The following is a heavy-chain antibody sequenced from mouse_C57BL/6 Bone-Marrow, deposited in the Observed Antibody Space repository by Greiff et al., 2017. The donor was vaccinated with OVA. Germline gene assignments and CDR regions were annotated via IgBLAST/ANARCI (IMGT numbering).Heavy chain of an antibody. CDR2: ISNGGGST. D-gene: IGHD2-5*01. J-gene: IGHJ3*01. V-gene: IGHV5-12*01. CDR1: GFTFSDYY. Sequence: EVKLVESGGGLVQPGGSLKLSCAASGFTFSDYYMYWVRQTPEKRLEWVAYISNGGGSTYYPDTVKGRFTISRDNAKNTLYLQMSRLKSEDTAMYYCARHSNLAWFAYWGQGTLVTVSA. CDR3: ARHSNLAWFAY.